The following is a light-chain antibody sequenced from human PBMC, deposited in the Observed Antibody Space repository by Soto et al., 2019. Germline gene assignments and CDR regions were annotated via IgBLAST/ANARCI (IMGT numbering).Light chain of an antibody. CDR1: SNDVGGYNY. CDR2: EVS. Sequence: QSALTQPPSASGSPGQSVTISCTGTSNDVGGYNYVSWYQQHPGKAPKLMIHEVSKRPSGVPDRFSGSKSGNTASLTVSGLLPEDAADYYCSSSGGANTVVFVGGTKLTVL. J-gene: IGLJ2*01. CDR3: SSSGGANTVV. V-gene: IGLV2-8*01.